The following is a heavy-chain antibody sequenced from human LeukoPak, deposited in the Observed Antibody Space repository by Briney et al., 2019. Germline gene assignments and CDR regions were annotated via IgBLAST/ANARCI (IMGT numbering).Heavy chain of an antibody. V-gene: IGHV3-64D*06. CDR2: ISCDGDNT. J-gene: IGHJ4*02. CDR1: GFILSNYG. D-gene: IGHD4-17*01. CDR3: VRVNDYGDRNLYYFGY. Sequence: GGSLRLSCSASGFILSNYGMYWVRQAPGKGLEFVSAISCDGDNTFYADSVKGRFTISRDNSKNTLYLQTSSLRGEDTAVYYCVRVNDYGDRNLYYFGYWGQGTLVTVSS.